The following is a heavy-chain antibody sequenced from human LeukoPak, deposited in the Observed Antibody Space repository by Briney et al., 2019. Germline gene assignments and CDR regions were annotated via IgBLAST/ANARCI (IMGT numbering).Heavy chain of an antibody. D-gene: IGHD3-10*01. CDR2: INHSGST. Sequence: RTSETLSLTCAVYGGSFSGHYWSWIRQPPGKGLEWIGEINHSGSTNYNPSLKSRVTISVDTSKKQFSLKLSSVTAADTAMYYCASPWGYGSGIWGQGTLVTVSS. CDR3: ASPWGYGSGI. CDR1: GGSFSGHY. V-gene: IGHV4-34*01. J-gene: IGHJ4*02.